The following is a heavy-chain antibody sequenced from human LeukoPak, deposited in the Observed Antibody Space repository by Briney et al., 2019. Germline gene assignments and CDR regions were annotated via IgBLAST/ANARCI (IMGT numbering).Heavy chain of an antibody. CDR3: ASAVYYYDSSGYYLNH. J-gene: IGHJ5*02. Sequence: PSETLSLTCTVSGVSISSGGYYWSWIRQHPGKGLGWIGYIYYSGSTYYNPSLKSRVTISVDTSKNQFSLKLSSVTAADTAVYYCASAVYYYDSSGYYLNHWGQGTLVTVSS. D-gene: IGHD3-22*01. CDR2: IYYSGST. V-gene: IGHV4-31*03. CDR1: GVSISSGGYY.